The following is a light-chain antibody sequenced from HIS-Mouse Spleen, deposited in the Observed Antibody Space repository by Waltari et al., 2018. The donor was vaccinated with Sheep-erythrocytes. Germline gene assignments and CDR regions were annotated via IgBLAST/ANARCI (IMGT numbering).Light chain of an antibody. J-gene: IGLJ2*01. CDR1: SRDVGRYNH. V-gene: IGLV2-23*01. Sequence: QSALTQPASVSGSPGQSITISCNGTSRDVGRYNHLSWYQQHPVEAPKLIIYEGSKRSSGVWTRFAGSKSCNTASMTIAGLQAEDEADYYCCSYAGSSTLVFGGGTKLTVL. CDR2: EGS. CDR3: CSYAGSSTLV.